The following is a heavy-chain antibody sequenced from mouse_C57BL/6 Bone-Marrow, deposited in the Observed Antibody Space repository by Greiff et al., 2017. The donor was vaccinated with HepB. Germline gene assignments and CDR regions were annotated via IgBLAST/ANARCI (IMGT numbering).Heavy chain of an antibody. Sequence: VQWVVSGAELARPGASVKLSCKASGYTFTSYGISWVKQRTGQGLEWIGKIYPRSGNTYYNEKFKGKATLTADKSSSTAYMELRSLTSEGSAVYYCARPITTVGGNWYFDVWGRGTAVTVSS. J-gene: IGHJ1*03. V-gene: IGHV1-81*01. CDR3: ARPITTVGGNWYFDV. D-gene: IGHD1-1*01. CDR1: GYTFTSYG. CDR2: IYPRSGNT.